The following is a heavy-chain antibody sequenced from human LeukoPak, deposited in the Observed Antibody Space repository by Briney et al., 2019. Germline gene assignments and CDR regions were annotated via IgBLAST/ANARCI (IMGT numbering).Heavy chain of an antibody. CDR3: ARSPVAILTGYLSS. CDR1: GYTFTSYY. V-gene: IGHV1-46*01. D-gene: IGHD3-9*01. J-gene: IGHJ4*02. CDR2: INPSGGST. Sequence: ASVKISCKASGYTFTSYYMHWVRQAPGQGLEWMGIINPSGGSTSCAQKFQGRVTMTRDMSTSTVYMELSSLRSEDTAVYYCARSPVAILTGYLSSWGQGTLVTVSS.